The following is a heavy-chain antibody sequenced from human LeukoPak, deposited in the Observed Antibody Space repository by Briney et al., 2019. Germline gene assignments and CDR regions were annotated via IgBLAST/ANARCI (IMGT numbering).Heavy chain of an antibody. D-gene: IGHD6-13*01. V-gene: IGHV3-48*03. CDR2: ISSSGSTI. J-gene: IGHJ4*02. CDR1: GFTFSSYE. CDR3: ARRDSSWDY. Sequence: PGGSLRLSCAASGFTFSSYEMNWVRQAPGKGLEWVSYISSSGSTIYYADSVKGRFTISRDNAKNSLYLQMNSLRAEVTAVYYCARRDSSWDYWGQGTLVTVSS.